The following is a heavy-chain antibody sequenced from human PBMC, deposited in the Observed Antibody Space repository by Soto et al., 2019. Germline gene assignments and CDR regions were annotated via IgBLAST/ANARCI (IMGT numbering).Heavy chain of an antibody. J-gene: IGHJ2*01. CDR2: ISGSGGST. V-gene: IGHV3-23*01. CDR1: GFTFSSYA. D-gene: IGHD1-26*01. Sequence: PGGSLRLSCAASGFTFSSYAMSWVRQAPRQRMELVPAISGSGGSTHYADSVRGLFTISRDNSKNTLYLQMSSLRAENTAVYYCAKDPWSASRGDWYFDLWGRGALVTVS. CDR3: AKDPWSASRGDWYFDL.